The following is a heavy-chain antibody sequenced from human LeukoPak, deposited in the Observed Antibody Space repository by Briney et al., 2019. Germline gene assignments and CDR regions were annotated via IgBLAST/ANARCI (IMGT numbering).Heavy chain of an antibody. D-gene: IGHD3-3*01. Sequence: PSETLSLTCTVSGGSIISSSYYWGWIRQPPGKGLEWIGSIYYSGSTYYNPSLKSRVTISVDTSKNQFSLKLSSVTAADTAVYYCGAFGRFLEWLLYRGSEFDYWGQGTLVTVSS. J-gene: IGHJ4*02. CDR3: GAFGRFLEWLLYRGSEFDY. CDR1: GGSIISSSYY. V-gene: IGHV4-39*01. CDR2: IYYSGST.